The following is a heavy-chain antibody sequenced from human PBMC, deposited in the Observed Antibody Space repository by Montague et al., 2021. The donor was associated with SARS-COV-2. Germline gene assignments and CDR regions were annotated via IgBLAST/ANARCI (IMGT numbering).Heavy chain of an antibody. J-gene: IGHJ6*03. CDR1: GGSVSSSPYY. CDR2: ISYSGRT. V-gene: IGHV4-39*01. Sequence: SETLSLTSTVSGGSVSSSPYYWGWIRQPPGRGLEWVGSISYSGRTYFXPSLKSRLTISVDSSENQFSLRLSSVTAADTAVYYCASSYYYGSGTYVYNYYMDVWGKGTTVTVPS. CDR3: ASSYYYGSGTYVYNYYMDV. D-gene: IGHD3-10*01.